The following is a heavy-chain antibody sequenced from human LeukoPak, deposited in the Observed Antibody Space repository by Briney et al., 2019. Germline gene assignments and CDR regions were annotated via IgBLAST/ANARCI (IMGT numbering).Heavy chain of an antibody. CDR1: GFTFSSHG. Sequence: GRSLTLSCAAAGFTFSSHGMHWVRQAPGKGLEWVSSISSSSRSIYYPDSVRGRFTISRDNAKNSLFLQMNGLRAEDTAVYYCTRGHRQYKDHDTFDIWGQGTLVTVSS. D-gene: IGHD1-14*01. CDR2: ISSSSRSI. CDR3: TRGHRQYKDHDTFDI. V-gene: IGHV3-21*01. J-gene: IGHJ3*02.